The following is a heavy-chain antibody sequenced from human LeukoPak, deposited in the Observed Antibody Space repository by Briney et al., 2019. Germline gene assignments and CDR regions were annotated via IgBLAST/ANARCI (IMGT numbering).Heavy chain of an antibody. V-gene: IGHV3-53*01. CDR3: AREPSLYSPTSFHC. CDR1: GFTFSSNY. D-gene: IGHD2-15*01. J-gene: IGHJ4*02. CDR2: IYSGGST. Sequence: PGGSLRLSSAVSGFTFSSNYMCRVSQAPGKGLEWVSVIYSGGSTYYADSVKGRFTISRDNSKHTLDLQMNSLRAEDTAVYYGAREPSLYSPTSFHCWGQGTLVTVSS.